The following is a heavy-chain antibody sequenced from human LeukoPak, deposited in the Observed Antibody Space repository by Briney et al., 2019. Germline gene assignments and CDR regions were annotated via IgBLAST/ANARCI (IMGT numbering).Heavy chain of an antibody. V-gene: IGHV4-61*02. J-gene: IGHJ4*02. CDR1: GGSISSGSYY. CDR2: IYTSGST. Sequence: PSQTLSLTCTVSGGSISSGSYYWSWIRQPAGKGLEWIGRIYTSGSTNYNPSLKSRVTISVDTSKNQFSLKLSSVTAADTAVYDCARAVRDGYDYYFDYWGQGTLVTVSS. CDR3: ARAVRDGYDYYFDY. D-gene: IGHD5-24*01.